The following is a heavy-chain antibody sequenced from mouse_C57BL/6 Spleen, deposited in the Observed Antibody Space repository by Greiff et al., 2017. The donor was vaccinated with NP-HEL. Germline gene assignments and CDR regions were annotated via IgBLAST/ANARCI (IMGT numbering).Heavy chain of an antibody. Sequence: QVQLQQPGAELVKPGASVKLSCKASGYTFTSYWMQWVKQRPGQGLEWIGEIDPSDSYTNYNQKFKGKSTLTVDKSSSTAYMQLSSLTSEDSAVYYCARNYGSSYLAWFAYWGQGTLVTVSA. V-gene: IGHV1-50*01. CDR2: IDPSDSYT. CDR3: ARNYGSSYLAWFAY. CDR1: GYTFTSYW. J-gene: IGHJ3*01. D-gene: IGHD1-1*01.